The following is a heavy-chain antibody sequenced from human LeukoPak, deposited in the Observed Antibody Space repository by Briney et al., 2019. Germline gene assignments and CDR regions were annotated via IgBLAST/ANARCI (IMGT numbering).Heavy chain of an antibody. Sequence: GGSLRLSCAASGFTVSSNYMSWVRQAPGKGLEWVSFIYSGGNTYYADSVKGRFTISRDNAKNSVYLQMNSLRAEDTAVYHCATGRSCTTCYLPDYWGQGTLITVSS. V-gene: IGHV3-66*01. CDR3: ATGRSCTTCYLPDY. J-gene: IGHJ4*02. D-gene: IGHD2-2*01. CDR1: GFTVSSNY. CDR2: IYSGGNT.